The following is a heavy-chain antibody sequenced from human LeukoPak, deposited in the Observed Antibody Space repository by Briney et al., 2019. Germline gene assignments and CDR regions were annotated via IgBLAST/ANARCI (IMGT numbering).Heavy chain of an antibody. Sequence: PSETLSLTCTVSGGSISSSSYYWGWIRQPPGKGLEWIGSIYYSGSTYYNPSLKSRVTISVDTSKNQFSLKLSSLTAADTAVYYCARHPRGAARPGYYYYYYMDVWGKGTTVTVSS. V-gene: IGHV4-39*01. CDR1: GGSISSSSYY. J-gene: IGHJ6*03. CDR3: ARHPRGAARPGYYYYYYMDV. CDR2: IYYSGST. D-gene: IGHD6-6*01.